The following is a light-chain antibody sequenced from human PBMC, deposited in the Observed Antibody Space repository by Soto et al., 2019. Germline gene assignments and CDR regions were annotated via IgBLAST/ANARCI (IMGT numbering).Light chain of an antibody. V-gene: IGKV1-5*03. CDR1: QSISSW. CDR2: QAS. Sequence: DIQMTQSPSTLSASVGDRVTITCRASQSISSWLAWYQQKPGKAPKLLIYQASNLESGGPSRFSGSGSGTEFTLTISSLQPDDFATYYCQQYDTYPITFGPGTKVDIK. CDR3: QQYDTYPIT. J-gene: IGKJ3*01.